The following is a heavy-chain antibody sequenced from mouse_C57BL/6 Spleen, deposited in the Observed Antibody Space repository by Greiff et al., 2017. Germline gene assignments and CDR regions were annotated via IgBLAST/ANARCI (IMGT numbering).Heavy chain of an antibody. V-gene: IGHV6-6*01. D-gene: IGHD2-12*01. J-gene: IGHJ3*01. CDR1: GFTFSDAW. CDR3: VSFYKWFAY. Sequence: EVQLVESGGGLVQPGGSMKLSCAASGFTFSDAWMDWVRQSPETGLEWVAEIRNKANNHATYYAESVKGRFTISRDDSKSSVYLQMNSLRAEDTGIYYCVSFYKWFAYWGQGTLVTVSA. CDR2: IRNKANNHAT.